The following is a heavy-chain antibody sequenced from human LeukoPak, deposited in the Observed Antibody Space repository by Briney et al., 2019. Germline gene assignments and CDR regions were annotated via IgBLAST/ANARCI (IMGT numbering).Heavy chain of an antibody. Sequence: PGGSLRLSCAASGFTFSSYTMNWVRQAPGKGLEWVSSITSSSSYIYYADSVKGRFTISRDNAKNSLCLQMNSLRAEDTAVYYCARHVVAVGFDYWGQGTLVTVSS. V-gene: IGHV3-21*01. D-gene: IGHD3-22*01. CDR2: ITSSSSYI. CDR3: ARHVVAVGFDY. J-gene: IGHJ4*02. CDR1: GFTFSSYT.